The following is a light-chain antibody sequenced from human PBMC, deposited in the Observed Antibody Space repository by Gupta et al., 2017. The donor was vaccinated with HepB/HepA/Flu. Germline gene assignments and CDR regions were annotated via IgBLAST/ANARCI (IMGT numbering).Light chain of an antibody. Sequence: DIHMTQSPSSLSASVGDRVTITCRASQSISSYLNWYQQKPGKAPKVLIYAASSLQSGVPSRFSGSGSGTDFTLTISSLQPEDFATYHCQQSYSTPLTFGHGTRLDI. J-gene: IGKJ3*01. V-gene: IGKV1-39*01. CDR3: QQSYSTPLT. CDR2: AAS. CDR1: QSISSY.